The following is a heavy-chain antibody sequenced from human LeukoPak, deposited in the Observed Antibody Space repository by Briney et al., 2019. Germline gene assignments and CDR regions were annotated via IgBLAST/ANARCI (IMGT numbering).Heavy chain of an antibody. D-gene: IGHD3-10*01. CDR3: ARGTPRITMVRGVDPFDY. J-gene: IGHJ4*02. CDR2: IYYSGST. V-gene: IGHV4-30-4*01. Sequence: SETLSLTCTVSGGSISSGDYYWSWIRQPPGKGLEWIGYIYYSGSTYYNPSLKSRVTISVDTSKNQFSLKLSSVTAADTAVYYCARGTPRITMVRGVDPFDYWGQGTLVTVSS. CDR1: GGSISSGDYY.